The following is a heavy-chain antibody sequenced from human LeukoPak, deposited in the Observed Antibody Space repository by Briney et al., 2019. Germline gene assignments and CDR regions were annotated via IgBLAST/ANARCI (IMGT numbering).Heavy chain of an antibody. D-gene: IGHD2-2*01. CDR2: IYHSGST. CDR1: GASISSGGYY. Sequence: SETLSLTCTVSGASISSGGYYWSWIRQPPGKGLEWIGYIYHSGSTYYNPCLKSRVTISVDRSKNQFSLKLSSVTAADTAVYYCARVMVRGGYCSSTSCRSYNWFEPWGQGTLVTVSS. V-gene: IGHV4-30-2*01. CDR3: ARVMVRGGYCSSTSCRSYNWFEP. J-gene: IGHJ5*02.